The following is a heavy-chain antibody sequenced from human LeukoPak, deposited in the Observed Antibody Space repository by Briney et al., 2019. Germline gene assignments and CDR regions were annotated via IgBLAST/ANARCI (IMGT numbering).Heavy chain of an antibody. CDR2: VHYSGST. D-gene: IGHD3-22*01. CDR3: TKYYYDTSGYSDWFDP. J-gene: IGHJ5*02. Sequence: SETLSLTCTVSGGSVSSSTYYWSWIRQHPGKGLEWIGYVHYSGSTYYNPSLKSRVTISVDTSKNQFSLRLSSVTASDTAVYYCTKYYYDTSGYSDWFDPWGQGTPVTVSS. CDR1: GGSVSSSTYY. V-gene: IGHV4-31*03.